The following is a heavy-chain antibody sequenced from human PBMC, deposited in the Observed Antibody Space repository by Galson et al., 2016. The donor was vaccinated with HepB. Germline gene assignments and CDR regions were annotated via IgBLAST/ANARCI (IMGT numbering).Heavy chain of an antibody. Sequence: SLRLSCAASGFSFSDYYMSWIRQAPGKGLEWVSHISSSGSTIYYADSVKGRFTISRDNAKNSLYLQMNSLRAEDTAVYYCARDDSDLYSYFYNMDVWGRGTTVTVSS. CDR1: GFSFSDYY. D-gene: IGHD2-2*02. J-gene: IGHJ6*02. V-gene: IGHV3-11*04. CDR2: ISSSGSTI. CDR3: ARDDSDLYSYFYNMDV.